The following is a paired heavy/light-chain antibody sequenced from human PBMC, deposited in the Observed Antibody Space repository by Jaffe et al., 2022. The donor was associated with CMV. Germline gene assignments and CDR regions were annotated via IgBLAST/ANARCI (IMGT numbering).Heavy chain of an antibody. J-gene: IGHJ4*02. CDR1: GFNFRSYS. CDR3: AKDAPVAAPYFDY. Sequence: EVQLVESGGGLVKPGGSLRLSCAASGFNFRSYSMNWVRQAPGKGLEWVSSISGTSTYIYYADSVKGRFTISRDDAKNSLYLQMNSLRADDTAVYYCAKDAPVAAPYFDYWGQGTLVTVSS. V-gene: IGHV3-21*01. D-gene: IGHD6-19*01. CDR2: ISGTSTYI.
Light chain of an antibody. CDR2: EDR. V-gene: IGLV3-10*01. CDR1: ALPKKY. CDR3: YSTDSSGNRRV. Sequence: SYELTQPPSVSVSPGQTARITCSGDALPKKYAYWYQQKSGQAPVLVIYEDRKRPSGIPERFSGSSSGTMATLTISGAQVEDEADYYCYSTDSSGNRRVFGGGTKLTVL. J-gene: IGLJ2*01.